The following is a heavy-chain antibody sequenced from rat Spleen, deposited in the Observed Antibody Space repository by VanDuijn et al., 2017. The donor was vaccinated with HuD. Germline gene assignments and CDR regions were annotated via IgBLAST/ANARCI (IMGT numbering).Heavy chain of an antibody. V-gene: IGHV2-47*01. CDR2: IWSNGDT. D-gene: IGHD1-12*03. Sequence: QVQLKESGPGLVQPSQTLSLTCTVSGFLLTSYHVSWLRQPPGKGLEWMGVIWSNGDTAYNSAIKSRLSISRDTSKSQVFLKMNSLQTEDTAMYFCARRFGDGYSYYFDYWGQGVMVTVSS. J-gene: IGHJ2*01. CDR1: GFLLTSYH. CDR3: ARRFGDGYSYYFDY.